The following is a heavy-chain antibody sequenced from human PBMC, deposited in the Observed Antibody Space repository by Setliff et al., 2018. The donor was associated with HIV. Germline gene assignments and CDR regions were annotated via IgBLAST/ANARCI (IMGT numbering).Heavy chain of an antibody. CDR1: GVTISSHF. V-gene: IGHV4-4*07. Sequence: SETLSLTCSVSGVTISSHFWTWIRQPAGKGLEWIGRAYTGGSTNYNPSLKNRLTMSLDTSKQQFSLRLSSVTAADTAIYYCASLNYYDSSGYYPHWGQGTLVTVSS. D-gene: IGHD3-22*01. CDR2: AYTGGST. CDR3: ASLNYYDSSGYYPH. J-gene: IGHJ4*02.